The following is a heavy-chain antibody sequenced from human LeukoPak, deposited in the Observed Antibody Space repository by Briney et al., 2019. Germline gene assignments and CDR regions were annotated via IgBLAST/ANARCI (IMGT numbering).Heavy chain of an antibody. J-gene: IGHJ5*02. CDR3: ARHSGLRSPFDP. Sequence: PSETLSLTCTVSGGSISSSSYYWGWIRQPPGKGLEWIGSIYYSGNTYYNPSLKSRVTTSVDTSKNQLSLKLTSATAADTSVYYCARHSGLRSPFDPWGQGTLVTVSS. D-gene: IGHD3-3*01. CDR1: GGSISSSSYY. V-gene: IGHV4-39*01. CDR2: IYYSGNT.